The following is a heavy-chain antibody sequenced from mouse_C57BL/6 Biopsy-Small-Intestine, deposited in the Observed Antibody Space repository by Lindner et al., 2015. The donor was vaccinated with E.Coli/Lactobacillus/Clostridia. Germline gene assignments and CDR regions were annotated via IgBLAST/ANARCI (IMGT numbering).Heavy chain of an antibody. V-gene: IGHV1-82*01. CDR1: GFAFGNSW. CDR2: IYPGDGDT. D-gene: IGHD1-1*01. J-gene: IGHJ2*01. Sequence: VQLQESGPELVKPGASVKISCKASGFAFGNSWMNWMRQRPGMGLEWIGRIYPGDGDTNNNGKFKDMATLTADRSSSTAYMQLDSLTSEDSAVYFCARGDGYYFDYSGPTAPRLTV. CDR3: ARGDGYYFDY.